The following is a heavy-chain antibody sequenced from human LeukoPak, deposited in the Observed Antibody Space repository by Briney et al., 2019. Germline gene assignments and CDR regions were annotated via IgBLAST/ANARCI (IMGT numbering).Heavy chain of an antibody. CDR1: GGSFSGYY. V-gene: IGHV4-34*01. CDR2: INHSGST. Sequence: PSETLSLTCAVYGGSFSGYYWSWIRQPPGKGLEWIGEINHSGSTNYNPSLKSQVTISVDTSKNQFSLKLSSVTAADTAVYYCARANSITIFGVVIRTKALDYWGQGTLVTVSS. CDR3: ARANSITIFGVVIRTKALDY. J-gene: IGHJ4*02. D-gene: IGHD3-3*01.